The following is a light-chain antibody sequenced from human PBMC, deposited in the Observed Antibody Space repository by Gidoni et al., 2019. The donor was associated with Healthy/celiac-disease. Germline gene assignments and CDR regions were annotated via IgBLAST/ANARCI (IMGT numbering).Light chain of an antibody. Sequence: EIVLTHSPGTLSLSPGERATLSCRASQSVSSSYLAWYQQKPGQAPRLLIYGASSRATGIPDRCSGSGSGTDFTLTISRLEPEDVAVYYCQQYGSSTTFGGGTKVEIK. CDR2: GAS. V-gene: IGKV3-20*01. CDR1: QSVSSSY. J-gene: IGKJ4*01. CDR3: QQYGSSTT.